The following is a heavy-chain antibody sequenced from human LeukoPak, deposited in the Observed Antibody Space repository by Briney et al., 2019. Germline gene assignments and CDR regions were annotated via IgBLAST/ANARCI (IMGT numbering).Heavy chain of an antibody. CDR2: MNPNSGNT. J-gene: IGHJ4*02. CDR1: GYTFTSYD. Sequence: ASVKVSCKASGYTFTSYDINWVRQAAGQGLEWRGWMNPNSGNTGYAQKVQGRGTMTRNTSISTAYMELSSLSSEDTAVYYCARELLCFGEPHFDYWGQGTLVTVSS. CDR3: ARELLCFGEPHFDY. V-gene: IGHV1-8*01. D-gene: IGHD3-10*01.